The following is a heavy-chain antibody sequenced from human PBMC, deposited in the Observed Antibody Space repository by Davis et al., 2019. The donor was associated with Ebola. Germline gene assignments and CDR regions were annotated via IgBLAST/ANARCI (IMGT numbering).Heavy chain of an antibody. J-gene: IGHJ4*02. V-gene: IGHV3-21*01. Sequence: GESLKISCAASGFTFSTYTMIWVRQAPGKGLERVSSISPNSNYIYDADSVKGRFTISRDNAKNSLYLQMNSLRPEDTAVYYCARDSDDYSFDYWGQGTLVTVSS. D-gene: IGHD4-11*01. CDR2: ISPNSNYI. CDR3: ARDSDDYSFDY. CDR1: GFTFSTYT.